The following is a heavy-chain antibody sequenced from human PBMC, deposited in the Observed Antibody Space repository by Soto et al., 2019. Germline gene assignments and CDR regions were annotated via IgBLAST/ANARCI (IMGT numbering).Heavy chain of an antibody. Sequence: GGSLRLSCAASGFTFSSYSMNWVRQAPGKGLEWVASIRSSSSYIYYADSVKGRFTISRDNAKNSLYLQMNSLRAEDTAVYYCARVPHRGDYIWGSYRTSWYFDYWGQGTLVTVSS. J-gene: IGHJ4*02. V-gene: IGHV3-21*01. CDR3: ARVPHRGDYIWGSYRTSWYFDY. D-gene: IGHD3-16*02. CDR2: IRSSSSYI. CDR1: GFTFSSYS.